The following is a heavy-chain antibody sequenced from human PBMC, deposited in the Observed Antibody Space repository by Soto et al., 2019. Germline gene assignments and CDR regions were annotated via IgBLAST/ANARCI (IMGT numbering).Heavy chain of an antibody. V-gene: IGHV3-21*01. Sequence: PWWSLRLSCSASVFSFSSDSMGWFRQAPGKGLEWVSSISSSGSFMNYADSVKGRFTISRDNAKNSLYLQMSGLKDEDTAVYYCARDPPTGTTLDWADSWGQGTLVTVSS. J-gene: IGHJ4*02. CDR3: ARDPPTGTTLDWADS. D-gene: IGHD1-7*01. CDR1: VFSFSSDS. CDR2: ISSSGSFM.